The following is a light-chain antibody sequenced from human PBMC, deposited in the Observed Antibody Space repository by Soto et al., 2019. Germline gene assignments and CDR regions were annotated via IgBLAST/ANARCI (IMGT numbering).Light chain of an antibody. V-gene: IGKV3-20*01. CDR2: GAS. CDR1: QNISNY. CDR3: QQYGSSLTWT. J-gene: IGKJ1*01. Sequence: IVLTPSPATLSLSPGKRASLSCRASQNISNYLIWYQQKPGQAPRLVIYGASNRATGIPDRFSGSGSGTDFTLTISRLEPEDFAVYYCQQYGSSLTWTFGQGTKVDI.